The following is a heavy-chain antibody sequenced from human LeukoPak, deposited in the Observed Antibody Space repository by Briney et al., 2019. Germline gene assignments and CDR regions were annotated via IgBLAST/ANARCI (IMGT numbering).Heavy chain of an antibody. CDR1: GFTFSSYW. Sequence: GGSLRLSCAASGFTFSSYWMSWVRQAPGKGLEWVANIKQDGGEKYYVDSVRGRFTISRDNAKNSLHLQMKRLRDEDTAVYYCARDRVLRFLEWLSRCAFDIWGQGTMVTVSS. V-gene: IGHV3-7*01. CDR2: IKQDGGEK. J-gene: IGHJ3*02. CDR3: ARDRVLRFLEWLSRCAFDI. D-gene: IGHD3-3*01.